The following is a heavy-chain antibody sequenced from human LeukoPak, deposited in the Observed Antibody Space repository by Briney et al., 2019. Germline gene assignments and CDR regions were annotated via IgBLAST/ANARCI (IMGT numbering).Heavy chain of an antibody. CDR3: ATTFPYCGDGSCTL. CDR1: GLTFRDYW. D-gene: IGHD2-15*01. Sequence: GGSLRLSCAASGLTFRDYWMSWVRQAPGKGLEWAANIKPDGGRQNYVDSVKGRFTISRDNAKNSLYLQMHSLRVEDAAIYYCATTFPYCGDGSCTLGGQGTLVTVSS. J-gene: IGHJ4*02. V-gene: IGHV3-7*01. CDR2: IKPDGGRQ.